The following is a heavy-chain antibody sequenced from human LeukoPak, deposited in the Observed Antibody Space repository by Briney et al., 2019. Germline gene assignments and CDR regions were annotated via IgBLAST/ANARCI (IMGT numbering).Heavy chain of an antibody. CDR3: AKAQKYTSDLDY. CDR1: GFTFTSYA. CDR2: IHGGGAT. Sequence: GGSLRLSCAASGFTFTSYAMSWVRQAPGKGLEWLSAIHGGGATFYSHSLRGRFTISIDTSKNTLYLQLNSLRAEDTALYYCAKAQKYTSDLDYWGQGTLVTVSS. J-gene: IGHJ4*02. D-gene: IGHD6-19*01. V-gene: IGHV3-23*01.